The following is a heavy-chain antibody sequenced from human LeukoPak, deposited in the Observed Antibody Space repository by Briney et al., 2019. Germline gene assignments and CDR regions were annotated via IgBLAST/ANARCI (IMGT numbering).Heavy chain of an antibody. CDR2: IYTGGST. Sequence: GGSLRLSCAASGFTFSSYATSWVRQAPGKGLEWVSVIYTGGSTYYADSVKGRFTISRDNSKNTLYLQMNSLRAEDTAVYYCARDLFFDTSGYLDYWGQGTLVTVSS. V-gene: IGHV3-66*01. CDR3: ARDLFFDTSGYLDY. CDR1: GFTFSSYA. J-gene: IGHJ4*02. D-gene: IGHD3-22*01.